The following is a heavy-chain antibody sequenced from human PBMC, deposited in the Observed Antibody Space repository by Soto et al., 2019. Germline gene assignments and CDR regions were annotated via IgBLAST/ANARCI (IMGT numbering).Heavy chain of an antibody. Sequence: GGPLRLPCAASGFTFRNAWMSWVRQAPGKGLEWVGRIKSKTDGGTTDYAAPVKGRFTISRDDSKNTLYLQMNSLKTEDTAVYYCTTDGPFLLVDTAHDYYGMDVWGQGTTVTVSS. CDR1: GFTFRNAW. D-gene: IGHD5-18*01. CDR2: IKSKTDGGTT. J-gene: IGHJ6*02. V-gene: IGHV3-15*01. CDR3: TTDGPFLLVDTAHDYYGMDV.